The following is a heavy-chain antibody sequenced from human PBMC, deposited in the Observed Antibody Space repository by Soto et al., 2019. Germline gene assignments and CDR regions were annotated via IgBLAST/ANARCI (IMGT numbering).Heavy chain of an antibody. V-gene: IGHV4-39*01. Sequence: LSLTCIVSAGSISSTTYYWGWIRQPPGKGLEWIGSIYYSGSPSYNPSLKSRVTISVDASKDQFSLRLSSVTAADTGVYYCVRLQAAAGDNDLTFDYWGQGTLVTVSS. CDR2: IYYSGSP. J-gene: IGHJ4*02. CDR1: AGSISSTTYY. D-gene: IGHD6-13*01. CDR3: VRLQAAAGDNDLTFDY.